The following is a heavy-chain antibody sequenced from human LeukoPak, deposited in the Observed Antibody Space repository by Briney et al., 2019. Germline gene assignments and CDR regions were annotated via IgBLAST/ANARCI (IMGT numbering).Heavy chain of an antibody. D-gene: IGHD2-8*01. V-gene: IGHV4-38-2*02. J-gene: IGHJ4*02. CDR1: GYSISSGYY. CDR3: VRGGVLMLYAIFDY. CDR2: IYHSGST. Sequence: KTSETLSLTCTVSGYSISSGYYWGWIRQPPGKGLEWIGSIYHSGSTYYNPSLKSRVTISVDTSKNQFSLKLSSVTAADTAVYYCVRGGVLMLYAIFDYWGQGTLVTVSS.